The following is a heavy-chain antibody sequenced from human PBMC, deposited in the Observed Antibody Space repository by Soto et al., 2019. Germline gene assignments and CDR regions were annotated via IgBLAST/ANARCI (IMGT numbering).Heavy chain of an antibody. D-gene: IGHD2-2*01. Sequence: GGSLRLSCAASGFTFSSYAMSWARQAPGKGLEWVSAISGSGGSTYYADSVKGRFTISRDNSKNTLYLQMDSLRAEDTAVYYCAKDGDIVVLPAAYFDYWGQGTLVTVSS. CDR3: AKDGDIVVLPAAYFDY. CDR1: GFTFSSYA. V-gene: IGHV3-23*01. CDR2: ISGSGGST. J-gene: IGHJ4*02.